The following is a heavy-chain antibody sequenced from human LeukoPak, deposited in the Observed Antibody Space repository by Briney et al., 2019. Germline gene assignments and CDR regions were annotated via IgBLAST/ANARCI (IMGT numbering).Heavy chain of an antibody. Sequence: ASVKVSCKASGYTFTDYFIQWVRQAPGQGPEWMGRINPNTGGTNYAQKFQGRVTFTIDTSTNTAYMELSRLRPDDTAVYYCARDGFQGMILYLVYYMDVWGKGTTVSVSS. CDR2: INPNTGGT. CDR1: GYTFTDYF. CDR3: ARDGFQGMILYLVYYMDV. J-gene: IGHJ6*03. V-gene: IGHV1-2*06. D-gene: IGHD2/OR15-2a*01.